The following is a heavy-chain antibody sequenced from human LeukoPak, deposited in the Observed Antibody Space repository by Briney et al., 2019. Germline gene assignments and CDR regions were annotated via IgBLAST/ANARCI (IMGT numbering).Heavy chain of an antibody. Sequence: GASVKVSCKASGGTFSSYAMSWVRQAPGKGLEWVSAISGSGGSTYYADSVKGRFTISRDNSKNTLYLQMNSLRAEDTAVYYCASYSNPRHGDAFDIWGQGTMVTVSS. D-gene: IGHD4-11*01. CDR3: ASYSNPRHGDAFDI. CDR2: ISGSGGST. CDR1: GGTFSSYA. V-gene: IGHV3-23*01. J-gene: IGHJ3*02.